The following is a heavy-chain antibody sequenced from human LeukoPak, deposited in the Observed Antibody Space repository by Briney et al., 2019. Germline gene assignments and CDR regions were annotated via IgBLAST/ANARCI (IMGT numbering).Heavy chain of an antibody. V-gene: IGHV3-21*04. Sequence: NTGGSLRLSCAASRFTFSSYSMNWIRQAPGKGLEWVSAISSRSSYKYYADSVKGRFTVSRDNAKNTLYLQTNSLRAEDTAVYYCAKDGKIRNWNYYQAKPVYWGQGTLVTVSS. J-gene: IGHJ4*02. CDR3: AKDGKIRNWNYYQAKPVY. CDR1: RFTFSSYS. D-gene: IGHD1-7*01. CDR2: ISSRSSYK.